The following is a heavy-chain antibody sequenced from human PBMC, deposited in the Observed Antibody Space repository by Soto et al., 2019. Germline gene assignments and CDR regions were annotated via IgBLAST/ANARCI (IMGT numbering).Heavy chain of an antibody. J-gene: IGHJ6*02. D-gene: IGHD3-10*01. V-gene: IGHV4-30-4*01. CDR2: IFHSGST. CDR3: ARNRYYCSGTYYNCYSGMDV. CDR1: GGSINSGDYY. Sequence: SETLSLTCTVSGGSINSGDYYWTWVRQPPWKGLEWIGNIFHSGSTYYTPSLQSRVTISLDTSKNHFSLKLSSVTPSDTAVYYCARNRYYCSGTYYNCYSGMDVWGQGXTVTVYS.